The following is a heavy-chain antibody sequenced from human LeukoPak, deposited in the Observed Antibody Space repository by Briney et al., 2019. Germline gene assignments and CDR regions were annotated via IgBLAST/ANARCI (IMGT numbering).Heavy chain of an antibody. Sequence: GASVKVSCKASGYTFSNSGISWVRQAPGQGLAWMGWISAHNGDTNYAQKFQGRVTMTTDTSTSTAYMELGSLRSEDTAVYYCARSLVPAAILDYWGQGTLVTVSS. CDR3: ARSLVPAAILDY. D-gene: IGHD2-2*02. V-gene: IGHV1-18*01. CDR1: GYTFSNSG. J-gene: IGHJ4*02. CDR2: ISAHNGDT.